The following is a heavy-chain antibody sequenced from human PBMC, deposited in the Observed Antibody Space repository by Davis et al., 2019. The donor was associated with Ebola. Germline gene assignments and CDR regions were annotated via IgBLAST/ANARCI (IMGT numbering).Heavy chain of an antibody. CDR3: ARAMYYYDRRGAFDI. J-gene: IGHJ3*02. V-gene: IGHV3-23*01. D-gene: IGHD3-22*01. CDR2: ISGSGGST. Sequence: GESLKISCAASGFTFSSYWMSWVRQAPGKGLEWVSAISGSGGSTYYADSVKGRFTISRDNSKNTLYLQMNSLRDEDTAVYYCARAMYYYDRRGAFDIWGQGTMVTVSS. CDR1: GFTFSSYW.